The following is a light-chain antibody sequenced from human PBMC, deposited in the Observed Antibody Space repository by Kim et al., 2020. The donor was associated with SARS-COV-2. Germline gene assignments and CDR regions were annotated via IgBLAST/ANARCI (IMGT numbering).Light chain of an antibody. CDR3: QQYGSSPLT. CDR2: GAS. CDR1: QSLSSTY. J-gene: IGKJ4*01. V-gene: IGKV3-20*01. Sequence: EIVLTQSPGTLSLSPGERATLSCRASQSLSSTYLAWYQQKPGQAPSLLIYGASSRATGIPDRFSGSGSGTDFTLTITRLEPEEFAVYYCQQYGSSPLTFGGGTKLEI.